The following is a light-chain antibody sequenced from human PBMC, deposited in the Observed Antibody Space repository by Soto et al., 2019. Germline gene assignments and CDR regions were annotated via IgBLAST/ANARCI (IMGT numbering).Light chain of an antibody. Sequence: EIVMSQSPATLSVSPGDRATLSCRASQSVSSSLAWYQQKPGQAPRLLIYAASARATGIPARFSGSGSGTEFTLTISSLQSEDFAVYYCQQYNYWPRTFGQGTKVDIK. CDR1: QSVSSS. J-gene: IGKJ1*01. CDR2: AAS. CDR3: QQYNYWPRT. V-gene: IGKV3-15*01.